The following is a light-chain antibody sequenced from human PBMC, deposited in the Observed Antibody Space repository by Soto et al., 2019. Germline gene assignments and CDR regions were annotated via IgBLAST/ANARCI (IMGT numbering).Light chain of an antibody. V-gene: IGLV2-23*01. Sequence: QSALTQPASVSGSPGQSITISCTGTSSDVGSYNLVSWYQKHPGKAPKLMIYEDSKRPSGVSNRFSGSKSGNTASLTSSGLEAEDEADDYCCSYAGSSSVVFGGGTNLTVL. CDR3: CSYAGSSSVV. CDR1: SSDVGSYNL. J-gene: IGLJ2*01. CDR2: EDS.